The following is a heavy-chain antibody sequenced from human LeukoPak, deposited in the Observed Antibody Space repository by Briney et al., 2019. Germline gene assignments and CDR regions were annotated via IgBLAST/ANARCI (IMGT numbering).Heavy chain of an antibody. D-gene: IGHD5-12*01. CDR1: GGSISSGDYY. CDR3: ARGRLPDY. Sequence: SETLSLTCTVSGGSISSGDYYWSWIRQPPGKGLEWIGEINHSGSTNYNPSLKSRVTISVDTSKNQFSLKLSSVTAADTAVYYCARGRLPDYWGQGTLVTVST. CDR2: INHSGST. V-gene: IGHV4-39*07. J-gene: IGHJ4*02.